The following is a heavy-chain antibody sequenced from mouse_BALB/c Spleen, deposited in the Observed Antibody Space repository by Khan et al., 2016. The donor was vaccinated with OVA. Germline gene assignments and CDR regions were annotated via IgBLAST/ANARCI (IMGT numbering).Heavy chain of an antibody. Sequence: EVELVESGGDLVRPGGSLKLSCSASGFTFSTYSMSWIRQTPDKRLEWVATISSAGDYTFFPDSVKGRFTISRDNARNTLYLQMSSLRSEDTAMYYCASHLTGSFAYWVQGTLVTVSA. D-gene: IGHD4-1*01. CDR3: ASHLTGSFAY. J-gene: IGHJ3*01. CDR1: GFTFSTYS. CDR2: ISSAGDYT. V-gene: IGHV5-6*01.